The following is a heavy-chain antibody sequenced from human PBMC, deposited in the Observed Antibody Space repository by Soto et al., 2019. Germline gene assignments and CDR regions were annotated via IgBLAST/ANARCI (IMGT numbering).Heavy chain of an antibody. J-gene: IGHJ4*02. CDR1: GFTFSTYW. V-gene: IGHV3-7*03. CDR2: IKQDGRDK. CDR3: ARDRSRPNY. Sequence: EVQLVESGGGLVQPGGSLRLSCAASGFTFSTYWMSWVRQAPGKGLEWVANIKQDGRDKYYVDSVKGRFSISRDNAKNSLYLQMNSLRAEDTAVYYCARDRSRPNYWGQGTLVTVSS. D-gene: IGHD6-13*01.